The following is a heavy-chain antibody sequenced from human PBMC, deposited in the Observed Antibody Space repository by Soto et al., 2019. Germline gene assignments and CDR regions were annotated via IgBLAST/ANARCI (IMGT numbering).Heavy chain of an antibody. Sequence: QVQLVQSGAEVKKPGSSVKVSCKASGGTFSSYTISWVRQAPGQGLEWMGRIIPILGIANYAQKFQGRVTITSDKSTSTAYMELSSLRSEETAVYYCARDSWYYYDSSGYWFQPWGQGTLVPVSS. CDR1: GGTFSSYT. D-gene: IGHD3-22*01. J-gene: IGHJ1*01. CDR3: ARDSWYYYDSSGYWFQP. CDR2: IIPILGIA. V-gene: IGHV1-69*08.